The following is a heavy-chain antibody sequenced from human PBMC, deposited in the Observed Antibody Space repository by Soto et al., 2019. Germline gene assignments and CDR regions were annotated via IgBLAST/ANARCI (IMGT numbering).Heavy chain of an antibody. CDR2: INYTVTT. D-gene: IGHD3-16*01. J-gene: IGHJ4*02. CDR3: ARVYLGELYTVEY. Sequence: QVQLQQWGAGLLKPSDTLSLTCADYSGSFSGHFWNWIRQPPGKGLEWIVEINYTVTTIYNPSLNRRVNLSLDRSKKHFSLNLAAVTSCDTSVDYCARVYLGELYTVEYWGQGARASVSS. CDR1: SGSFSGHF. V-gene: IGHV4-34*01.